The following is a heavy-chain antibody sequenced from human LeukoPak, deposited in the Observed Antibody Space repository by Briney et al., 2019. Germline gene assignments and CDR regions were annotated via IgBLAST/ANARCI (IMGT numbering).Heavy chain of an antibody. V-gene: IGHV3-21*01. CDR3: ARDLTVTSTCWFDR. D-gene: IGHD4-11*01. Sequence: PGGSLRLSCAVSGFTFSSYSMNWVRQAPGKGLEWVSSITSSSSYIYYADSVKGRFTTSRDNAKNSLYLQMNSLRAEDTAVYYCARDLTVTSTCWFDRWGQGTLVTVPS. CDR2: ITSSSSYI. J-gene: IGHJ5*02. CDR1: GFTFSSYS.